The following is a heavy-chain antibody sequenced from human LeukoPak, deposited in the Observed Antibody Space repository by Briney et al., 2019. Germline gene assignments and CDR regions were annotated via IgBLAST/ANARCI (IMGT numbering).Heavy chain of an antibody. CDR1: GYTFTGYY. J-gene: IGHJ4*02. Sequence: ASVKLSCKASGYTFTGYYMHWVRQAPGQGLEWMGWINPNSGGTNDAQKFQGRVTMTRYTSISTPYMELSRLRSDDTAVYYCARDPGSIAVAGTGDYWGQGTLVTVSS. CDR2: INPNSGGT. CDR3: ARDPGSIAVAGTGDY. D-gene: IGHD6-19*01. V-gene: IGHV1-2*02.